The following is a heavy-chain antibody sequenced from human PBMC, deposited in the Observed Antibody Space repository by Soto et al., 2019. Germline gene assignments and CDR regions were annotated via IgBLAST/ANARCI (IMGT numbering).Heavy chain of an antibody. J-gene: IGHJ4*02. CDR2: INHSGST. D-gene: IGHD3-22*01. Sequence: QVQLQQWGAGLLKPSETLSLTCAVYGGSFSGYYWSWIRQPPGKGLEWIGEINHSGSTNYNPSLESRVTISVDTSKNQFSLKLSSVTAADTAVYYCARGCDYDSSGYGFFLCYWGQGTLVTVSS. CDR1: GGSFSGYY. CDR3: ARGCDYDSSGYGFFLCY. V-gene: IGHV4-34*01.